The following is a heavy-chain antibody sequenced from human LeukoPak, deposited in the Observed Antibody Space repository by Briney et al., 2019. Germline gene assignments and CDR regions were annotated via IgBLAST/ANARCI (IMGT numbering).Heavy chain of an antibody. J-gene: IGHJ4*02. CDR1: GYTFTSYG. D-gene: IGHD6-13*01. CDR3: ARVRFLGIADY. V-gene: IGHV1-18*01. Sequence: GASVKVSCTASGYTFTSYGISWVRQPPGQGLEWMGWISAYNGNTNYAQKLQGRVTMTTDTSTSTAYMELRSLRSDDTAVYYCARVRFLGIADYWGQGTLVTVSS. CDR2: ISAYNGNT.